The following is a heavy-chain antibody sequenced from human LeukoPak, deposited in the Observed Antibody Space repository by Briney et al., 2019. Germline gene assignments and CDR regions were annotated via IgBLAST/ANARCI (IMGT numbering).Heavy chain of an antibody. CDR1: GGSISSYY. CDR3: ARHTTVVPPHYFDY. Sequence: SETLSLTCTVSGGSISSYYWSWIRQPPGKGLEGSGYIYYSGSTNYNPSLKSRVTISLDTSKNQISLKLSSVTAADTAVYYCARHTTVVPPHYFDYWGQGTLVTVSS. V-gene: IGHV4-59*08. J-gene: IGHJ4*02. CDR2: IYYSGST. D-gene: IGHD4-23*01.